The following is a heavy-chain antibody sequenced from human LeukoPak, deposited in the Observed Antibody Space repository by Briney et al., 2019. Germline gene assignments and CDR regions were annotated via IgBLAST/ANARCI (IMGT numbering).Heavy chain of an antibody. CDR2: ITNSGGST. J-gene: IGHJ4*02. CDR1: GFTFSSYG. V-gene: IGHV3-23*01. CDR3: AKEGTYYAFDS. D-gene: IGHD3-10*01. Sequence: GGSLRLSCAASGFTFSSYGMSWVRQAPGEGLEWVSSITNSGGSTYYAGSVKGRFTISRDNSKNTLYLQMNSLRAEDTAVYYCAKEGTYYAFDSWGQGTLVTVSS.